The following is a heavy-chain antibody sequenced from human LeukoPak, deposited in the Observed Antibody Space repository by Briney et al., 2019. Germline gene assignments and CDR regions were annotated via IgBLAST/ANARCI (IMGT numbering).Heavy chain of an antibody. D-gene: IGHD2-21*02. CDR3: ARVPIVVVTQIGFDP. V-gene: IGHV4-39*01. J-gene: IGHJ5*02. CDR2: IYYSGST. CDR1: GGSISSSSYS. Sequence: SETLSLTCTVSGGSISSSSYSWGWLRQPPGQGLEWIGSIYYSGSTYYNPSLKSRVTISVDTSKNQFSPKLSSVTAADTAVYYCARVPIVVVTQIGFDPWGQGTLVTVSS.